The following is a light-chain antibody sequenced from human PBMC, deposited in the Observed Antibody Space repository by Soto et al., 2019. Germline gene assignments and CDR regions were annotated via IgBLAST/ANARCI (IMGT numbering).Light chain of an antibody. J-gene: IGKJ3*01. CDR1: QSVSSSY. Sequence: IGLTHSAGSLCLSPGESATLSCRASQSVSSSYLAWYQQKPGQAPRLLXXGGXSRAAGIPDRFIGSGSGKDFTLTISRLEPEEFAVYYCHQYGSSRGGTFGPGTKVDI. CDR3: HQYGSSRGGT. CDR2: GGX. V-gene: IGKV3-20*01.